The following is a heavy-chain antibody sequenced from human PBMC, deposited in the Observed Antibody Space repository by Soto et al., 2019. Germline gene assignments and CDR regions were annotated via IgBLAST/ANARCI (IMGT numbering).Heavy chain of an antibody. J-gene: IGHJ4*02. Sequence: QLQLQESGPGLVKPSQTLSLTCAVSGDSISSDGYSWSWIRQPPGRGLEWIGHIHHNGGTSYNPSLKSRVTISVDRSKNHLSLKLTSVTVADTAVYYCARADGTTTFGYFDYWGQGNLVTVSS. CDR3: ARADGTTTFGYFDY. D-gene: IGHD4-4*01. CDR1: GDSISSDGYS. V-gene: IGHV4-30-2*01. CDR2: IHHNGGT.